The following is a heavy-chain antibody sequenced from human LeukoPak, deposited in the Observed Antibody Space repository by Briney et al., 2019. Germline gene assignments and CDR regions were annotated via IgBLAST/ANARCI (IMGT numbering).Heavy chain of an antibody. CDR3: ARDSGSGWLNNWFDP. V-gene: IGHV1-18*01. J-gene: IGHJ5*02. CDR2: ISAYNGNT. Sequence: ASVKVSCKASGYTFTSYGISWVRQAPGQGLEWMGWISAYNGNTNYAQKLQGRVTMTTDTSTSTAYMELRSLRSDDTAVYYCARDSGSGWLNNWFDPWGQGTLVTVSS. CDR1: GYTFTSYG. D-gene: IGHD6-19*01.